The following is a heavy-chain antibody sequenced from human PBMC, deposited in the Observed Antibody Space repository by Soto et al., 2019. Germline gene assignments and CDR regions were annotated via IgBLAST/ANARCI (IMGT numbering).Heavy chain of an antibody. CDR3: ARENGLAAAGIWPDH. J-gene: IGHJ5*02. CDR2: ISYDGSNK. V-gene: IGHV3-30*04. CDR1: GFTFSDYA. D-gene: IGHD6-13*01. Sequence: GGSVRLSCAASGFTFSDYALHWVRQAPGKGLEWVAVISYDGSNKYYADSVKGRFTISRDNSKNTMYLQINSLRGEDTAVYFCARENGLAAAGIWPDHWGQGTLVTVSS.